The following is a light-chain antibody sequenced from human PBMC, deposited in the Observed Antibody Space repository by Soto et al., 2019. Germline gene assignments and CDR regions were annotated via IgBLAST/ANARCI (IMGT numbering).Light chain of an antibody. CDR1: NIGGKT. CDR2: DDT. V-gene: IGLV3-21*02. Sequence: SYELTQPPSVSVAPGQTARITCGGNNIGGKTVHWYQQRPGQAPVLVVYDDTDRPSGIPERFSGSNSGNTATLTVSRVEVGDEADYYCQVLAGTSDHPNYVFGTGTQLTVL. CDR3: QVLAGTSDHPNYV. J-gene: IGLJ1*01.